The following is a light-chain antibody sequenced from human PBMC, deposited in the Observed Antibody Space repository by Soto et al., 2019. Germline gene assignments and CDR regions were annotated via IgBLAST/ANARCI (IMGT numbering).Light chain of an antibody. CDR2: AAS. V-gene: IGKV1-39*01. CDR1: QSISSD. CDR3: QQGYSTPYT. Sequence: DIQMTQSPSSLSASVGDSVTITCRASQSISSDLNWYQQKPGKAPKILIDAASSLQSGVPSRFSGSGPGTEFTLPISSLTPEDFATYYCQQGYSTPYTGGQGPKMEIK. J-gene: IGKJ2*01.